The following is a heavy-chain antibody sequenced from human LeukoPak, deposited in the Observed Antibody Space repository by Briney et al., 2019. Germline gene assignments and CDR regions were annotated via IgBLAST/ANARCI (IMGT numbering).Heavy chain of an antibody. CDR2: ISAYNGNI. CDR3: ARGRSGQWLVLGRGSNDAFDI. J-gene: IGHJ3*02. D-gene: IGHD6-19*01. Sequence: GASVKVSCKASGYTFTSYGISWVRQAPGQGLEWMGWISAYNGNINYAQKLQGRVTMTTDTSTSTAYMELRSLRSDDTAVYYCARGRSGQWLVLGRGSNDAFDIWGQGTMVTVSS. CDR1: GYTFTSYG. V-gene: IGHV1-18*01.